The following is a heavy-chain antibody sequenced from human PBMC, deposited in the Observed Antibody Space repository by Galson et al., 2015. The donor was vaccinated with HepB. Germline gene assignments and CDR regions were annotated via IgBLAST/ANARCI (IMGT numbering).Heavy chain of an antibody. Sequence: LSLTCTVSGGSVSSGSYYWSWIRQPPGKGLEWIGYIYYSGSTNYNPSLKIRVTISVDTSKNQFSLKLSSVTAADTAVYYCARDKTIYGMDVWGQGTTVTVSS. J-gene: IGHJ6*02. V-gene: IGHV4-61*01. CDR2: IYYSGST. D-gene: IGHD4/OR15-4a*01. CDR1: GGSVSSGSYY. CDR3: ARDKTIYGMDV.